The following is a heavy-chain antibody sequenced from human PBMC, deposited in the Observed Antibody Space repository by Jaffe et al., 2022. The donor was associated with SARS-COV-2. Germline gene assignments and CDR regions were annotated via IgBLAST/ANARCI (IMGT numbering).Heavy chain of an antibody. CDR2: ISGTGVST. CDR3: AMSFDF. V-gene: IGHV3-23*01. J-gene: IGHJ4*02. CDR1: GFPFSSYA. Sequence: EVQLWESGGGLVQPGGSLRLSCAASGFPFSSYAMSWVRQAPGKGLEWVSAISGTGVSTYYADSVKGRFTISRDNSKDMVYLQMNSLRAEDTAVYYCAMSFDFWGQGTLVTVSS.